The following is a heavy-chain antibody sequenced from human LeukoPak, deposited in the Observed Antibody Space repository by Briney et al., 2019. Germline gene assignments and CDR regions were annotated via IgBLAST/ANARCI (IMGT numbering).Heavy chain of an antibody. Sequence: ASVTVSFTASGYTFTIYGISWVRQAPGQGIERMGWISAYNGNTNYAQKLQGRVTMTTDTSTSTAYMELRSLRSDDTAVYYCARKYCSSTSCSDELDDYWGQGTLVTVSS. J-gene: IGHJ4*02. CDR2: ISAYNGNT. CDR1: GYTFTIYG. D-gene: IGHD2-2*01. CDR3: ARKYCSSTSCSDELDDY. V-gene: IGHV1-18*04.